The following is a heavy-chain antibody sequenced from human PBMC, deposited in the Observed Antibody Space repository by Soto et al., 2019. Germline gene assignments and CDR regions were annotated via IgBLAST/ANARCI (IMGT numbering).Heavy chain of an antibody. D-gene: IGHD5-18*01. J-gene: IGHJ2*01. Sequence: SETLSLTCAASGGSISSYYWSWIRQPPGKGLEWIGYIYYSGSTNYNPSLKSRVTISVDTSKNQFSLKLNSKTAADTSLYYFFFYGYGDHRDLHSFPTRRSSDL. V-gene: IGHV4-59*08. CDR3: FFYGYGDHRDLHSFPTRRSSDL. CDR1: GGSISSYY. CDR2: IYYSGST.